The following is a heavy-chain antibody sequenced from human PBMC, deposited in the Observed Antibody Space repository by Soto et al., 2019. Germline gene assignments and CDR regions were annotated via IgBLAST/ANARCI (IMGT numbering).Heavy chain of an antibody. D-gene: IGHD3-16*01. CDR3: ARRLVDYVWEVVDY. J-gene: IGHJ4*02. V-gene: IGHV3-33*01. CDR1: GFTFSSYG. Sequence: GGSLRLSCAASGFTFSSYGMHWVRQAPGKGLEWVAVIWYDGSNKYYADSVKGRFTISRDNSKNTLYLQMNSLRAEDTAVYYCARRLVDYVWEVVDYWGQGTLVTVSS. CDR2: IWYDGSNK.